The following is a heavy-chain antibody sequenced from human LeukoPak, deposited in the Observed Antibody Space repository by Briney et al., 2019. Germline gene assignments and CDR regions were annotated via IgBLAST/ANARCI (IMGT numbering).Heavy chain of an antibody. D-gene: IGHD4-11*01. J-gene: IGHJ3*02. Sequence: PGGSLGPPCAPSGFPFTSYPMSWVRRAPGKGLEGVSAISGSGGSTYYADSVKGRFTISRDNSKNTLYLQMNSLRAEDTAVYYCAKDRRDYKAPDAFDIWGQGTMVTVSS. V-gene: IGHV3-23*01. CDR2: ISGSGGST. CDR1: GFPFTSYP. CDR3: AKDRRDYKAPDAFDI.